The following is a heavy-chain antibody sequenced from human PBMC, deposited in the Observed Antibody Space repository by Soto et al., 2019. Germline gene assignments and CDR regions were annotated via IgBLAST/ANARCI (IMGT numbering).Heavy chain of an antibody. J-gene: IGHJ4*02. CDR2: MNPNSGNT. V-gene: IGHV1-8*01. CDR3: ARVRRTIFGVVIDY. D-gene: IGHD3-3*01. CDR1: GYTFTSYD. Sequence: QVPLVQSGAEVKKPGASVKVSCKASGYTFTSYDINWVRPATGQGLEWMGWMNPNSGNTGYAQKFQGSVTMTRTTSISTAYMELSSLRSEDTAVYYCARVRRTIFGVVIDYWGQGTLVTVSS.